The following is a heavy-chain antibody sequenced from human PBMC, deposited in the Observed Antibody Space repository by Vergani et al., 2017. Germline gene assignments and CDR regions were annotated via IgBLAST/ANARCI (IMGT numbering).Heavy chain of an antibody. J-gene: IGHJ6*02. Sequence: EVQLVESGGGLVQPGRSLRLSCAASGFTFDDYAMHWVRQAPGKGLEWVSGISWNSGSIGYADSVKGRFTISRDNAKNSLYLQMNSLRAEDTALYYCAKAYYDFWSGYSLDYYYGMDVWGQGTTVTVSS. CDR1: GFTFDDYA. D-gene: IGHD3-3*01. V-gene: IGHV3-9*01. CDR2: ISWNSGSI. CDR3: AKAYYDFWSGYSLDYYYGMDV.